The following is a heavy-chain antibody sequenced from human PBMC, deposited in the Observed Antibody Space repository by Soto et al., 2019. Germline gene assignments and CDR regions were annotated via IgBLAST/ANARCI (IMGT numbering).Heavy chain of an antibody. CDR2: ISYDGTNK. CDR1: GFTFKNFA. V-gene: IGHV3-30-3*01. J-gene: IGHJ6*02. CDR3: ARQNQPQAGDYYYFGMDV. Sequence: QVHLVESGGGVVHPGGSLRLSCAASGFTFKNFALTWVRQAPGKGLEWVTVISYDGTNKFYAESVKGRFTISIDSSKDTMYLQMDSLRVEDTAVYYCARQNQPQAGDYYYFGMDVWGQGTTVTVSS. D-gene: IGHD2-2*01.